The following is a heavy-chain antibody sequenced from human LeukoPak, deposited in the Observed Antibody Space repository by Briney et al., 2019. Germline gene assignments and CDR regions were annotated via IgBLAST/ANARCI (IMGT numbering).Heavy chain of an antibody. CDR3: ARVSVAGFSWFDP. J-gene: IGHJ5*02. Sequence: ASVKVSCKTSGYTFTNYHMHWVRQAPGQGLEWMGVINPSGGSTSYAQKFQGRVTMTRDTSTSTVYMELSSLRSEDTAVYYCARVSVAGFSWFDPWGQGTLVTVSS. CDR2: INPSGGST. D-gene: IGHD6-19*01. V-gene: IGHV1-46*01. CDR1: GYTFTNYH.